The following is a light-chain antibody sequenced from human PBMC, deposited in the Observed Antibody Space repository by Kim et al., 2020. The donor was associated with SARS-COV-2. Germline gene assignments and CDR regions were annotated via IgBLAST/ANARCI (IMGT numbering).Light chain of an antibody. CDR2: EAF. J-gene: IGKJ2*01. Sequence: DIQMAQSPSTLSASVGDRVTITCRASQSVSSYLAWYQQKPGKAPQLLIYEAFTLEIGVSSRFSGSGFGTEFTLTISSLQPDDFATYYCQQYKSYSVTFGQGTKLEI. CDR1: QSVSSY. V-gene: IGKV1-5*03. CDR3: QQYKSYSVT.